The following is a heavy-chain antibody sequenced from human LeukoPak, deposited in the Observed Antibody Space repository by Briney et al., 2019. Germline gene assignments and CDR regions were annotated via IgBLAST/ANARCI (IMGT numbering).Heavy chain of an antibody. CDR1: GYTFTGYY. D-gene: IGHD4-17*01. V-gene: IGHV1-2*02. CDR2: INPNSGGT. J-gene: IGHJ3*02. CDR3: ARAGDYGDYLGAFDI. Sequence: ASVKVSCKASGYTFTGYYMHWVRQAPGQGLEWMGWINPNSGGTNYAQKFQGRVTMTRDTSISTAYIELSRLRSDDTAVYYCARAGDYGDYLGAFDIWGQGTTVTVSS.